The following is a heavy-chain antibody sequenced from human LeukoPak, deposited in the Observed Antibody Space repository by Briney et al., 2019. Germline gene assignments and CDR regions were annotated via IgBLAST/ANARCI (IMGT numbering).Heavy chain of an antibody. V-gene: IGHV4-4*07. CDR3: ARQSIFGVVPSNWFDP. D-gene: IGHD3-3*01. J-gene: IGHJ5*02. CDR1: GNSISSYY. Sequence: SETLSLTCTVSGNSISSYYWSWIRQPAGKGLEWIGRIYTSGSTNYNPSLKSRVTISVDTSKNQFSLKLSSVTAADTAVYYCARQSIFGVVPSNWFDPWGQGTLVTVSS. CDR2: IYTSGST.